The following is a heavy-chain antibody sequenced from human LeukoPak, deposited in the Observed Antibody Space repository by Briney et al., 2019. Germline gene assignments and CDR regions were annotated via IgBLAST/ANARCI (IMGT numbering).Heavy chain of an antibody. D-gene: IGHD5-18*01. CDR1: GGSISSGGYY. CDR3: ARAEGYSYGLLWFDY. Sequence: SQTLSLTCTVSGGSISSGGYYWSWVRQHPGTGLEWIGYIYYSGSTYYNPSLKSRVTISVDTSKNQFSLKLSSVTAADTAVYYCARAEGYSYGLLWFDYWGQGTLVTVSS. J-gene: IGHJ4*02. V-gene: IGHV4-31*03. CDR2: IYYSGST.